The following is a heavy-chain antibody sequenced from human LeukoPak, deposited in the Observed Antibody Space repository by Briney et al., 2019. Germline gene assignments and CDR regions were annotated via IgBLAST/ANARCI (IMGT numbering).Heavy chain of an antibody. V-gene: IGHV4-4*07. Sequence: SETLSLTCTVPGGSIRNYHWSWIRQPAGKGLEWIGRIYSSGSTNYNPSLKSRLTISVDTSKNQYSLKLNSVTAAHTAVYYCARRRDYYDSRGYYAFDIWGHGTMVTVSS. J-gene: IGHJ3*02. D-gene: IGHD3-22*01. CDR1: GGSIRNYH. CDR3: ARRRDYYDSRGYYAFDI. CDR2: IYSSGST.